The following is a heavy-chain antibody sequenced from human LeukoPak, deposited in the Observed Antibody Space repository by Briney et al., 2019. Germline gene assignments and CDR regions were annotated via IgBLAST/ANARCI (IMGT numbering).Heavy chain of an antibody. CDR1: GFTSSSYG. CDR2: ISYDGSNK. J-gene: IGHJ4*02. Sequence: GGSLRLSCAASGFTSSSYGMHWVRQAPGKGLEWVAVISYDGSNKYYADSVKGRFTISRDNSKNTLYLQMNSLRAEDTAVYYCAKGDDYGDYWGQGTLATVSS. V-gene: IGHV3-30*18. CDR3: AKGDDYGDY.